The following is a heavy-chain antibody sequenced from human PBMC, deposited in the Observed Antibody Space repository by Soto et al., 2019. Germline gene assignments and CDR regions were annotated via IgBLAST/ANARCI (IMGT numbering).Heavy chain of an antibody. V-gene: IGHV3-33*01. CDR2: IWYDGSNK. CDR1: GFTFSSYG. CDR3: ARSDGFWSGYSSADV. Sequence: GSLRLSCAASGFTFSSYGMHWVRQAPGKGLEWVAVIWYDGSNKYYADSVKGRFTISRDNSKNTLYLQMNSLRAEDTAVYYCARSDGFWSGYSSADVWGQGTTVTVSS. D-gene: IGHD3-3*01. J-gene: IGHJ6*02.